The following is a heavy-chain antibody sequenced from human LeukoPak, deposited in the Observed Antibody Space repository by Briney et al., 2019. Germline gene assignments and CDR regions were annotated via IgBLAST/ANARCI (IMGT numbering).Heavy chain of an antibody. CDR2: ISGSGGST. J-gene: IGHJ4*02. Sequence: GGSLRLSCAASGFTFSSYAMSWVRQAPGKGLEWVSAISGSGGSTYYADSVKGRFTISRDNSKNTLYLHMNSLRAEDTAVYYCAKDYDSSGYYYGLDYWGQGTLVTVSS. V-gene: IGHV3-23*01. CDR1: GFTFSSYA. CDR3: AKDYDSSGYYYGLDY. D-gene: IGHD3-22*01.